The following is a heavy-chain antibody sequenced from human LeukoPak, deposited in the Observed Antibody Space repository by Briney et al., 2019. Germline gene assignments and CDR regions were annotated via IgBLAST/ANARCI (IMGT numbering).Heavy chain of an antibody. Sequence: GGSLRLSCAASGFTFSSYSMNWVRQAPGKGLEWVSSISSSGSTIYYADSVKGRFTISRDNAKNSLYLQMNSPRAEDTAVYYCARLDTAMVTWRLYYFDYWGQGTLVTVSS. CDR2: ISSSGSTI. CDR1: GFTFSSYS. J-gene: IGHJ4*02. D-gene: IGHD5-18*01. CDR3: ARLDTAMVTWRLYYFDY. V-gene: IGHV3-21*04.